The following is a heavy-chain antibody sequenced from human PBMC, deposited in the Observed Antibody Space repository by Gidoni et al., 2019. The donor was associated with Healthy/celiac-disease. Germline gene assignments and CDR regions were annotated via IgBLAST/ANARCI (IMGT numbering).Heavy chain of an antibody. J-gene: IGHJ3*02. V-gene: IGHV1-69*08. CDR1: GGTFSSYT. CDR2: IIPILGIA. D-gene: IGHD3-22*01. Sequence: QVQLVQSGAEVKKPGSSVKVSCKASGGTFSSYTISWVRQAPGQGLEWMGRIIPILGIANYAQKFQGRVTITADKSTSTAYMELSSLRSEDTAVYYCAREGGHYYDSSGYYSDDDAFDIWDQGTMVTVSS. CDR3: AREGGHYYDSSGYYSDDDAFDI.